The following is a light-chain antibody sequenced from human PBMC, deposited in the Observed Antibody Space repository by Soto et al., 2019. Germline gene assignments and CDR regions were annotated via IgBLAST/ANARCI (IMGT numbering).Light chain of an antibody. CDR1: LSVSSN. CDR2: VAS. CDR3: QQYNVWPLT. J-gene: IGKJ4*01. Sequence: EIVMTQSPATLSVSPGERATLSCRASLSVSSNLAWYQQKHGQTPQLLIYVASTRATGIPARFSGSGSETEFTLTISSLQSEDFAVYYCQQYNVWPLTFGGGTKVEFK. V-gene: IGKV3-15*01.